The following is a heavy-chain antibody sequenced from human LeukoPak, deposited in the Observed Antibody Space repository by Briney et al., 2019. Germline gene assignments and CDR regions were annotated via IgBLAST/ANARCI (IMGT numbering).Heavy chain of an antibody. D-gene: IGHD6-25*01. J-gene: IGHJ4*02. Sequence: PGGSLRLSCAASGFTFSSYGMHWVRQAPGKGLEWVAVISYSGNNKYYEDSVKGRFTISRDNSKNTLYLQMNSLRAEDTALYYCAKDPGAATGYPKHWGQGTLVTVSS. V-gene: IGHV3-30*18. CDR3: AKDPGAATGYPKH. CDR1: GFTFSSYG. CDR2: ISYSGNNK.